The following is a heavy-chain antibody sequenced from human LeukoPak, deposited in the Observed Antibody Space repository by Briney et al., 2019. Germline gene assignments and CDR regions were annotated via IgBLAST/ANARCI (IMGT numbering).Heavy chain of an antibody. CDR2: IIPILGIA. D-gene: IGHD1-26*01. CDR3: ASSLSGSYASDY. Sequence: SVKVSCKASGGTFSSYTISWVRQAPGQGLEWMGRIIPILGIANYAQKFQGRVTITADKSTSTAYMEPSSLRSEDTAVYYCASSLSGSYASDYWGQGTLVTVSS. CDR1: GGTFSSYT. V-gene: IGHV1-69*02. J-gene: IGHJ4*02.